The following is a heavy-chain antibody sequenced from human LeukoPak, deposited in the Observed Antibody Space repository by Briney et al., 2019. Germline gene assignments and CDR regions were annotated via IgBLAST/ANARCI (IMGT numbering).Heavy chain of an antibody. V-gene: IGHV1-18*01. Sequence: ASVKVSCKTSGYTFTNYGISWVRQAPGQGLEWMGWISAYNGNANYAQKVQGRVTMTADTSTSTAYMELRSLRSDDTAVYYCATLPVVVVPAAKQPIISDYWGQGTLLTVSS. CDR3: ATLPVVVVPAAKQPIISDY. CDR2: ISAYNGNA. J-gene: IGHJ4*02. CDR1: GYTFTNYG. D-gene: IGHD2-2*01.